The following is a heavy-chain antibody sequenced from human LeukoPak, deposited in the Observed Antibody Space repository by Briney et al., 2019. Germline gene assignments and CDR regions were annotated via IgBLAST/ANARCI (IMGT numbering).Heavy chain of an antibody. Sequence: SVKVSCKASGGTFSSYAISWVRQAPGLGLEWMGRIIPILGIANYAQKFQGRVTITADKSTSTAYMELSSLRSEDTAVYYCAREDCSSTSCYTLDYYYYGMDVWGQGTTVTVSS. CDR1: GGTFSSYA. CDR2: IIPILGIA. J-gene: IGHJ6*02. CDR3: AREDCSSTSCYTLDYYYYGMDV. D-gene: IGHD2-2*02. V-gene: IGHV1-69*04.